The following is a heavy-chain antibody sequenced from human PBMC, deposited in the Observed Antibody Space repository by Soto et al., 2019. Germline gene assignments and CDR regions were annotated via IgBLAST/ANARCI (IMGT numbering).Heavy chain of an antibody. V-gene: IGHV3-11*01. Sequence: GGSLRLSCEASGFTFSDYYMSWVRQAPGKGLEWVSYISSSASYMYYADSVRGRFTISRDNAKNSLYLQMNSLRAEDTAVYYCARYRLPTNYYFDYWGQGTMVTVYS. D-gene: IGHD3-16*02. J-gene: IGHJ4*02. CDR3: ARYRLPTNYYFDY. CDR1: GFTFSDYY. CDR2: ISSSASYM.